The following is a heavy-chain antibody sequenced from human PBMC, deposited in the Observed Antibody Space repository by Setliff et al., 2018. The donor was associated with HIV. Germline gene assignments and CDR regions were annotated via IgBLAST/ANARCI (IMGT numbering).Heavy chain of an antibody. V-gene: IGHV3-53*01. CDR3: AKEVKWLGP. J-gene: IGHJ5*02. CDR1: GFIVSNNY. CDR2: IHTDGTK. Sequence: GGSLRLSCAASGFIVSNNYMTWVRQVPGKGLEWVSLIHTDGTKYYADSVQGRFTISRDNSINILYLHMHRLIAEDTAVYYCAKEVKWLGPWGQGTLVTVSS.